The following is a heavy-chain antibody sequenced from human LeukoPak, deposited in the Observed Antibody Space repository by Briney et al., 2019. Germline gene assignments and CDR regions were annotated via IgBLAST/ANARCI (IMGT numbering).Heavy chain of an antibody. D-gene: IGHD3-3*01. J-gene: IGHJ4*02. Sequence: PGGSLRLSCAASGFTFSSYVMSWVRQAPGKGLEWVSCISDNGGNTYYADSVKGRFTISRDNSKNTLYLQMNSLRAEDTAVYYCAKKNGNFWSGYDYWGQGTLVTVSS. CDR3: AKKNGNFWSGYDY. CDR2: ISDNGGNT. CDR1: GFTFSSYV. V-gene: IGHV3-23*01.